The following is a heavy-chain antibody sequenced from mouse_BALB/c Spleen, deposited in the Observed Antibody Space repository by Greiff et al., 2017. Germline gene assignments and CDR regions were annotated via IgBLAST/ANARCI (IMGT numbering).Heavy chain of an antibody. CDR2: IYPGDGDT. CDR3: ARPSYYYGSSGFDY. CDR1: GYTFTSYW. Sequence: VQLQQSGAELARPGASVKLSCKASGYTFTSYWMQWVKQRPGQGLEWIGAIYPGDGDTRYTQKFKGKATLTADKSSSTAYMQLSSLASEDSAVYYCARPSYYYGSSGFDYWGQGTTLTVSS. J-gene: IGHJ2*01. D-gene: IGHD1-1*01. V-gene: IGHV1-87*01.